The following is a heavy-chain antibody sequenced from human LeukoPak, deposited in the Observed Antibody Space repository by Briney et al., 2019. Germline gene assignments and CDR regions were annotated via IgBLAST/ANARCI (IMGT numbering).Heavy chain of an antibody. D-gene: IGHD3-22*01. J-gene: IGHJ4*02. CDR3: AKDPYDSSGYYRY. CDR1: GFTFSNYG. V-gene: IGHV3-23*01. CDR2: ISGSGGST. Sequence: GGSLRLSCAASGFTFSNYGMSWVRQAPGKGLEWVSAISGSGGSTYYADSVKGRFTISRDNSKNTLYLQMNSLRAEDTAVYYCAKDPYDSSGYYRYWGQGTLVTVSS.